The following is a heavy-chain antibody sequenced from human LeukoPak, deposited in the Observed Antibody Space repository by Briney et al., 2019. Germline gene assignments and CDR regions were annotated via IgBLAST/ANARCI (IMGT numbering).Heavy chain of an antibody. CDR3: ARDIGPNYDSSGYYLNWFDP. D-gene: IGHD3-22*01. V-gene: IGHV4-4*07. Sequence: PSETLSLTCTVSGGSISSYYWSWIRQPAGKGPEWIRRIYTSGSTNYNPSLKSRVTMSVDTSKNQSSLKLSSVTAADTAVYYCARDIGPNYDSSGYYLNWFDPWGQGTLVSVSS. CDR2: IYTSGST. J-gene: IGHJ5*02. CDR1: GGSISSYY.